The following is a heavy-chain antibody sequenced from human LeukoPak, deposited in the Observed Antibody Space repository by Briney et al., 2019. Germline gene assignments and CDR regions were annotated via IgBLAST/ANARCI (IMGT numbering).Heavy chain of an antibody. CDR2: INHSGST. D-gene: IGHD6-19*01. V-gene: IGHV4-34*01. Sequence: KPSETLSLTCAVYGGSFSGYYWSWIRQPPGKGLEWIGEINHSGSTNYNPSLKSRVTISVDTSKSQFSLKLSPVTAADTAVYYCASLRGYSSGWPRDYWGQGTLVTVSS. CDR3: ASLRGYSSGWPRDY. J-gene: IGHJ4*02. CDR1: GGSFSGYY.